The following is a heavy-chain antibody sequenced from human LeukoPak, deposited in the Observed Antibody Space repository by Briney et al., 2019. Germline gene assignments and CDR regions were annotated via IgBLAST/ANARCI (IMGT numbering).Heavy chain of an antibody. J-gene: IGHJ4*02. CDR1: GGSFSGYY. CDR2: INHSGST. V-gene: IGHV4-34*01. CDR3: ARDTDCGGDCYYFDY. D-gene: IGHD2-21*02. Sequence: SETLSLTCAVYGGSFSGYYWSWIRQPPGKGLEWIGEINHSGSTNYNPSLKSRVTISVDTSKNQFSLKLSSVTAADTAVYYCARDTDCGGDCYYFDYWGQGTLVTVSS.